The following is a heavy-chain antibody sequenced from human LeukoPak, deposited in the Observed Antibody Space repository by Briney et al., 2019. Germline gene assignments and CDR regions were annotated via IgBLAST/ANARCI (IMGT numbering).Heavy chain of an antibody. CDR2: TYYRSKWYN. J-gene: IGHJ4*02. CDR3: ARDLGTTGWYTFAY. D-gene: IGHD6-19*01. Sequence: SQTLSLTCAISGDSVSSINGAWNWIRQSPSRGLEWLGRTYYRSKWYNEYAVSMEGRININLDTSKNQFSLQLTSVTPEDTAVYYCARDLGTTGWYTFAYWGQGTLVTVSS. CDR1: GDSVSSINGA. V-gene: IGHV6-1*01.